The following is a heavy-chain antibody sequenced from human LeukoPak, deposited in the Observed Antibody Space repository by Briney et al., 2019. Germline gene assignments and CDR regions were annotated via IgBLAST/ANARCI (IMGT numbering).Heavy chain of an antibody. J-gene: IGHJ4*02. V-gene: IGHV4-59*01. CDR1: GVSISSYY. D-gene: IGHD3-10*01. Sequence: PSETLSLTCTVSGVSISSYYWSWLRQPPGKGLEWIGYIYYSGSTNYNPSLKSRVTISVDTSKNQFSLKLSSVTAADTAVYYCARDVVGRGFNYYGSGSYYDYWGQGTLVTVSS. CDR3: ARDVVGRGFNYYGSGSYYDY. CDR2: IYYSGST.